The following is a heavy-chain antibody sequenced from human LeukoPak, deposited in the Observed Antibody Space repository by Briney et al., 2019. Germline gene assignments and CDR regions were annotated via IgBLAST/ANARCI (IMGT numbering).Heavy chain of an antibody. CDR1: GYTFTGYY. CDR2: INPNSGGT. D-gene: IGHD3-22*01. CDR3: ARVPPTPYDNYYFDY. J-gene: IGHJ4*02. V-gene: IGHV1-2*02. Sequence: ASVKVSCKASGYTFTGYYMHWVRQAPGQGLEWMGWINPNSGGTNYAHKFQGRVTMTRDTSISTAYMELSRLRSDDTAVYYCARVPPTPYDNYYFDYWGQRTLVTVSS.